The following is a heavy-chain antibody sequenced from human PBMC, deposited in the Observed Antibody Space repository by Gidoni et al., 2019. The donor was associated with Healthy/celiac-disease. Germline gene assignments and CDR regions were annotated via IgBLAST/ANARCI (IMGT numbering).Heavy chain of an antibody. CDR3: AHTVSGSYWGYYFDY. CDR2: IYWSDDK. Sequence: QITLKESGPTLVKHTQTLTLPCTLSGFSLSPSGVGVGWILQPPGKALEWLALIYWSDDKRYSPSLKSRLTITKDTSKNQVVLTMTNMDPVDTATYYCAHTVSGSYWGYYFDYWGQGTLVTVSS. V-gene: IGHV2-5*01. CDR1: GFSLSPSGVG. J-gene: IGHJ4*02. D-gene: IGHD1-26*01.